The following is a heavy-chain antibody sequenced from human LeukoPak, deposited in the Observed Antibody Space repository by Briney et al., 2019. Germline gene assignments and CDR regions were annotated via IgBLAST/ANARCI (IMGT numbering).Heavy chain of an antibody. D-gene: IGHD3-3*01. CDR3: ARAPLEWLLGGIYYFDY. J-gene: IGHJ4*02. Sequence: GGSLRLSCAASRFTFSSYGMHWVRQAPGKGLEWVVVISYDGSNKYYADSVKGRFTISRDNAKNSLYLQMNSLRAEDTAVYYCARAPLEWLLGGIYYFDYWGQGTLVTVSS. CDR1: RFTFSSYG. CDR2: ISYDGSNK. V-gene: IGHV3-30*03.